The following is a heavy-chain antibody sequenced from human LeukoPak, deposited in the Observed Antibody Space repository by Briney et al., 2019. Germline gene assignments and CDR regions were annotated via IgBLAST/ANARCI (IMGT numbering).Heavy chain of an antibody. V-gene: IGHV3-7*01. Sequence: GGSLRLSCAASGFTFSSHWMNWVRQAPGKGLEWVANIRQDGTEKYYVDSVKGRFTIPRDNAKNSLYLHMNSLRVEDTAVYYCARVASGWYMIDYWGQGTLVTVSS. CDR2: IRQDGTEK. J-gene: IGHJ4*02. D-gene: IGHD6-19*01. CDR3: ARVASGWYMIDY. CDR1: GFTFSSHW.